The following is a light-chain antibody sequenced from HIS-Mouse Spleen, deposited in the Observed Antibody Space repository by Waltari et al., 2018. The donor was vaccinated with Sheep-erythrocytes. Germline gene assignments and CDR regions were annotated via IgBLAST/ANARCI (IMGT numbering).Light chain of an antibody. Sequence: EIVLTQSPGTLSLSPGERVILSCRASQSVSSSYLAWYQQKPGQAPRLLIYGASSRATGIPDRFSGSGSGTDFTLTISRLEPEDFAVYYCQQYGSSPWPFGQGTKVEIK. V-gene: IGKV3-20*01. CDR1: QSVSSSY. CDR2: GAS. J-gene: IGKJ1*01. CDR3: QQYGSSPWP.